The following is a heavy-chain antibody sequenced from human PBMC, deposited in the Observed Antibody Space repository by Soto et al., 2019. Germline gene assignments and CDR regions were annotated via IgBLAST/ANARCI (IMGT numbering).Heavy chain of an antibody. CDR1: GYTFTSYY. CDR3: ARGGAESIYGMDV. J-gene: IGHJ6*02. V-gene: IGHV1-46*01. CDR2: INPTGGST. Sequence: ASVKVSCKASGYTFTSYYMHWVRQAPGQGLEWMGIINPTGGSTTYAQKFQGRVTVTRDTSTNTVYMELSSLRSGDTAVYYCARGGAESIYGMDVWGQGTTVTVSS. D-gene: IGHD3-10*01.